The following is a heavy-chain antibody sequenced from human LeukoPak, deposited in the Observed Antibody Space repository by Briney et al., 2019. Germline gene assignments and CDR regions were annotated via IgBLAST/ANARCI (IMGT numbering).Heavy chain of an antibody. CDR3: ARVGDSSGYYYVDY. CDR1: GFTFSSYS. V-gene: IGHV3-48*01. J-gene: IGHJ4*02. Sequence: GGSLRLSCAASGFTFSSYSMNWVRQAPRKGLEWVSYISSSSSTIYYADSVKGRFTISRDNAKNSLYLQMNSLRAEDTAVHYCARVGDSSGYYYVDYWGQGTLVTVSS. CDR2: ISSSSSTI. D-gene: IGHD3-22*01.